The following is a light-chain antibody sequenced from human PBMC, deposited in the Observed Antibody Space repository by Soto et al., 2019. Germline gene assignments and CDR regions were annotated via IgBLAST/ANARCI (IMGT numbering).Light chain of an antibody. Sequence: QSVLTQPASVSGSPGQAITISCTGTSSDVGAYNYVSWYQQYAGKAPKLMIYEVRNRPSGVSNRFSGSKSGNTASLTISGLQAEDEADYYCTPYTASTTVVFGTGTKVTVL. CDR1: SSDVGAYNY. V-gene: IGLV2-14*01. J-gene: IGLJ1*01. CDR3: TPYTASTTVV. CDR2: EVR.